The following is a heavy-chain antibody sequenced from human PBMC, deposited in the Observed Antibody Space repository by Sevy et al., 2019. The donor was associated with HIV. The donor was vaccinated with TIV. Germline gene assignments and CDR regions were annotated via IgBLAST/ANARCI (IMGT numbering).Heavy chain of an antibody. J-gene: IGHJ4*02. CDR2: ISSSSSYI. V-gene: IGHV3-21*01. Sequence: GGSLRLSCAASGFTFSSYSMNWVRQAPGKGLEWVSSISSSSSYIYYADSVKGRFTISRDNAKNSLYLQMNSLRAEDTAVYYCARQEWELLTAVFDYWGQGTLVTVSS. D-gene: IGHD1-26*01. CDR3: ARQEWELLTAVFDY. CDR1: GFTFSSYS.